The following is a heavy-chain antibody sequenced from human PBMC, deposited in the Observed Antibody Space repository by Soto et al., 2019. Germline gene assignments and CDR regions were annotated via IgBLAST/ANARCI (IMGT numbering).Heavy chain of an antibody. CDR3: ARGDYYDSSGPFSDAFDI. V-gene: IGHV3-7*04. D-gene: IGHD3-22*01. CDR2: IKPDGSEK. Sequence: GGSLRLSCAASGFTFSSHWMSWVRQAPGKGLEWVANIKPDGSEKWYVDSVKGRFTISRDNAKNSRYLQMNSLRAEDTAVYYCARGDYYDSSGPFSDAFDIWGQGTMVTVS. J-gene: IGHJ3*02. CDR1: GFTFSSHW.